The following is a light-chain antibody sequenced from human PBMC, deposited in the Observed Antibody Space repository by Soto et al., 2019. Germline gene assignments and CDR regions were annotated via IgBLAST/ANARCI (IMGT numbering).Light chain of an antibody. Sequence: IVMTQSQATLSLSPGERATPSCRASQSVGTYLAWYQQKPGQAPRLLIYDASNRATGIPARFGGSGSGTDFTLTINSLETEDFAVYDCQQRSNWTGTFGPGTKVDIK. CDR3: QQRSNWTGT. V-gene: IGKV3-11*01. J-gene: IGKJ3*01. CDR2: DAS. CDR1: QSVGTY.